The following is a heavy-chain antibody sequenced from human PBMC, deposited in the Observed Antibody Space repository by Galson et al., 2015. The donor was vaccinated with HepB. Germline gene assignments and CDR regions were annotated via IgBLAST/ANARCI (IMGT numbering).Heavy chain of an antibody. V-gene: IGHV3-73*01. Sequence: SLRLSCAASGFTFSGSDVHWVRQASGKELEWVGHIRGKPNNYATAYAASVKGRFTISRDDSETTAYLQMSTLRTEDTAVYYCFGEGGYWGQGTLVTVSS. CDR2: IRGKPNNYAT. CDR1: GFTFSGSD. J-gene: IGHJ4*02. CDR3: FGEGGY. D-gene: IGHD3-3*01.